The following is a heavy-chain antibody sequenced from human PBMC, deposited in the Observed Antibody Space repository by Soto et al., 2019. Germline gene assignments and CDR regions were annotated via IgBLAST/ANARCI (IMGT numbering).Heavy chain of an antibody. CDR3: ARRTPGWDFDL. Sequence: EVQLVESGGGLVQPGGSLRLSCAASGFTFSSYAMHWVRQAPGKGLEYVSAISGNGGSTYYANSVKGRFTISRDNSKNTLYLQMGSLRAEDMAVYYCARRTPGWDFDLWGRGTLVTVSS. V-gene: IGHV3-64*01. CDR1: GFTFSSYA. J-gene: IGHJ2*01. CDR2: ISGNGGST.